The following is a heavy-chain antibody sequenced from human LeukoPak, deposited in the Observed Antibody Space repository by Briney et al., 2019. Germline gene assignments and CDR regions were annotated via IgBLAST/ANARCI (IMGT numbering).Heavy chain of an antibody. V-gene: IGHV3-74*01. Sequence: GGSLRLSCAASGFSFSNYWMHWVRQAPGEGLVWVTRMNSDGSATYYADSVQGRFTISRDNAKNTLYLQMNSLRAEDTAMYFCAKGPNYFDSWGQGTLVTVSS. CDR2: MNSDGSAT. CDR3: AKGPNYFDS. J-gene: IGHJ4*02. CDR1: GFSFSNYW.